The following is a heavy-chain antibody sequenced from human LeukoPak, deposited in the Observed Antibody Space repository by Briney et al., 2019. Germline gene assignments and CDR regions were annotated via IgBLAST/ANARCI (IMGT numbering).Heavy chain of an antibody. CDR1: GFTFSNCD. CDR3: VKYEGDLLVPSYYFDY. CDR2: IWYDGTDK. J-gene: IGHJ4*02. D-gene: IGHD1-26*01. V-gene: IGHV3-33*06. Sequence: GGSLRLSCAASGFTFSNCDMHWVREAPGRGVEWVAVIWYDGTDKYYADSVKGRFTISRENSKRTLYLQMNSLRVEVTAKYSGVKYEGDLLVPSYYFDYWGQGTLVTVSS.